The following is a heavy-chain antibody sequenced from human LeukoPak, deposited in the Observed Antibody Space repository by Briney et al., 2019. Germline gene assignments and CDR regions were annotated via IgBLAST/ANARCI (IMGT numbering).Heavy chain of an antibody. J-gene: IGHJ4*02. D-gene: IGHD3-9*01. V-gene: IGHV3-23*01. Sequence: GGSLRLSCAASGFTFSSYAMSWVRQAPGKGLEWVSAISGSGGSTYYADSVKGRFTISRDNSKNTLYLQMNSLRAEDTAVYYCAKGQDYDILTGYQYWGQGTLVTVSS. CDR1: GFTFSSYA. CDR2: ISGSGGST. CDR3: AKGQDYDILTGYQY.